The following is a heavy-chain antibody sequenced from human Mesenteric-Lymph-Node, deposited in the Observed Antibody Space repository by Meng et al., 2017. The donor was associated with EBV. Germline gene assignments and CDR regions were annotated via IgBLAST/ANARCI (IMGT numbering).Heavy chain of an antibody. CDR1: GYTFTNFA. V-gene: IGHV1-3*01. CDR2: ITPVNGNT. CDR3: ARGLDIAAAGSPY. D-gene: IGHD6-13*01. J-gene: IGHJ4*02. Sequence: VQFLQSGAEVKKPGAAVKVSCKASGYTFTNFAIHWVRQAPGQRLEWMGWITPVNGNTKYSQKFQDRVTVTTDTSATTAYMELNSLRSEDTAVYFCARGLDIAAAGSPYWGQRTLVTVSS.